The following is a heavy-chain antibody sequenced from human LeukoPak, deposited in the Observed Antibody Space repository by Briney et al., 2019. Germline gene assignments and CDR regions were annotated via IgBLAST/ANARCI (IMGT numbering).Heavy chain of an antibody. CDR3: AKGDPYGSGSYPVDY. CDR2: ISYDGSNK. J-gene: IGHJ4*02. CDR1: GFTFSRYG. V-gene: IGHV3-30*18. Sequence: GGSLRLSCAASGFTFSRYGMHWVRQASGKGLEWVALISYDGSNKYYADSVKGRFTISRDNSKNTLYLQMNRLRPEDTAVYYCAKGDPYGSGSYPVDYWGQGTLVTVSS. D-gene: IGHD3-10*01.